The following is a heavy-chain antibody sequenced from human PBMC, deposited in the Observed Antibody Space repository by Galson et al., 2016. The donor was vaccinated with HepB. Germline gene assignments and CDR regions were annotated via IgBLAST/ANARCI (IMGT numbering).Heavy chain of an antibody. Sequence: SETLSLTCAVYGGSFSGYYWSWIRQPPGKGLEWIGEINNRVSTNYNPSLRSRVTISVDTSKNQFSLKLSSVTAADTAVYYCASSSGWSYYYFDYWGQGTLVTVSS. V-gene: IGHV4-34*01. D-gene: IGHD6-19*01. CDR2: INNRVST. CDR1: GGSFSGYY. J-gene: IGHJ4*02. CDR3: ASSSGWSYYYFDY.